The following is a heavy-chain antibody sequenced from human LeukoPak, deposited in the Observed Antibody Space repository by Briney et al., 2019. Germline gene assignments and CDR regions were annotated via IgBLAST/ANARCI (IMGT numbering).Heavy chain of an antibody. CDR2: VYTSGAT. J-gene: IGHJ4*02. V-gene: IGHV4-61*02. D-gene: IGHD6-13*01. CDR1: GDSITTGNYY. Sequence: SETLSLTCTVSGDSITTGNYYWSWVRQPAGKGLERIGRVYTSGATNSNPSLKNQVSITIDPSKNQYSLNLDSVTAADTAVYYCARVGISWPFYYFDYWGQGTLVPVSS. CDR3: ARVGISWPFYYFDY.